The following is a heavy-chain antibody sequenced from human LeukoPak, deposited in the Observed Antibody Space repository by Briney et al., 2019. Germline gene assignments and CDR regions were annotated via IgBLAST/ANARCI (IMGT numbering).Heavy chain of an antibody. J-gene: IGHJ3*02. CDR3: ARSSAYCGGDCWGAFDI. CDR1: GGSISSYY. D-gene: IGHD2-21*02. V-gene: IGHV4-59*08. CDR2: IYYSGST. Sequence: PSETLSLTCTVSGGSISSYYWSWIRQPPGKGLEWIGYIYYSGSTNYNPSLKSRVTISVDTSKNQFSLKLSSVTAADTAAYYCARSSAYCGGDCWGAFDIWGQGTMVTVSS.